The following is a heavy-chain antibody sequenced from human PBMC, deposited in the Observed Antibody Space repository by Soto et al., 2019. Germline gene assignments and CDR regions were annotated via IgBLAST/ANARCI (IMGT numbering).Heavy chain of an antibody. CDR1: GGSISNHY. CDR2: IYYNGNT. CDR3: TRANWYSEY. D-gene: IGHD7-27*01. V-gene: IGHV4-59*11. Sequence: QVQLQESGPGLVKPSETLSLTCTVSGGSISNHYWSWIRQPPGKGLEWIGYIYYNGNTNYKPSLKSRVTMSVDTSKNQISLKLSSVTAADTAVYYCTRANWYSEYWGQVTLVTVSS. J-gene: IGHJ4*02.